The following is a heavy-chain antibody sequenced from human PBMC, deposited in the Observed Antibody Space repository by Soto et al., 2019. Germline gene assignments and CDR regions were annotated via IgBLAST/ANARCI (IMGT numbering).Heavy chain of an antibody. D-gene: IGHD3-10*01. V-gene: IGHV4-31*03. CDR3: AKYITMVRGVIIEAFDI. CDR1: GASISSSDYY. J-gene: IGHJ3*02. CDR2: IYYSGST. Sequence: SETLSLTCTVSGASISSSDYYWSWIRQHPGKGPEWIGSIYYSGSTYYADSVKGRFTISRDNSKNTLYLQMNSLRAEDTAVYYCAKYITMVRGVIIEAFDIWGQGTMVTVSS.